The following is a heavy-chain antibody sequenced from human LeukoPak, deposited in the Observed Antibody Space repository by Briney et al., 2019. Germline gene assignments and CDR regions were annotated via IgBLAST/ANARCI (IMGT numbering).Heavy chain of an antibody. J-gene: IGHJ6*03. CDR3: ARGGSSSGIYYYYYMDV. V-gene: IGHV4-4*02. CDR2: IYHSGST. D-gene: IGHD6-6*01. CDR1: GGSISSSNW. Sequence: KASGTLSLTCAVSGGSISSSNWWSWVRQPPGKGLEWIGEIYHSGSTNYNPSPKSRVTISVDKSKNQFSLKLSSVTAADTAVYYCARGGSSSGIYYYYYMDVWGKGTTVTVSS.